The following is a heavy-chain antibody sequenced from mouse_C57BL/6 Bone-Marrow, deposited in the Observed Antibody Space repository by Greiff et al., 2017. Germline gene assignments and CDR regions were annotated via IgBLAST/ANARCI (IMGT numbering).Heavy chain of an antibody. D-gene: IGHD2-5*01. J-gene: IGHJ3*01. CDR3: ANTYYSNYGLFAY. CDR1: GYTFTSYW. V-gene: IGHV1-74*01. CDR2: IHPSDSDT. Sequence: QVQLQQPGAELVKPGASVKVSCKASGYTFTSYWMHWVKQRPGQGLEWIGRIHPSDSDTNYNQKFKGKATLTVDKSSSTAYIQLSSLTSEDSAVYYCANTYYSNYGLFAYWGQGTLVTVSA.